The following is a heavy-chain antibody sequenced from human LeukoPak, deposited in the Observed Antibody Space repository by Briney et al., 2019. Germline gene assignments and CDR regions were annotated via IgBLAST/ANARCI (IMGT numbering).Heavy chain of an antibody. CDR2: ISYDGSNK. V-gene: IGHV3-30-3*01. D-gene: IGHD3-3*01. CDR3: AREEWYYFDY. Sequence: GGSLRLSCVASGFTFNTYAIHWVRQAPGKGMEWVAVISYDGSNKYYEDSVKGRFTISRDNSKNTLYLQMNSLRAEDMAVYYCAREEWYYFDYWGQGTLVTVSS. J-gene: IGHJ4*02. CDR1: GFTFNTYA.